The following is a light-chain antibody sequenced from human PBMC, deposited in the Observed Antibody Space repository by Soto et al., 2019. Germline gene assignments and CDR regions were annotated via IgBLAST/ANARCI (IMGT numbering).Light chain of an antibody. CDR2: DAS. J-gene: IGKJ2*01. V-gene: IGKV3-11*01. CDR3: QQRSNWPRGMYT. CDR1: QTVSSY. Sequence: EIVLTQSPATLSLSPGERATLSCRASQTVSSYLAWYQQKPGQAPRLLIYDASNRATGIPARFSGSGSGTDFTLTISSLEPEDFAVYYCQQRSNWPRGMYTFGQGTKLELK.